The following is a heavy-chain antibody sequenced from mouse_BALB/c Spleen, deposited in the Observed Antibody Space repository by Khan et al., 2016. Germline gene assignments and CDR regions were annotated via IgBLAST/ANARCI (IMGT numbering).Heavy chain of an antibody. V-gene: IGHV1S137*01. CDR2: ISTYYGDA. Sequence: QVQLQQSGAELVRPGVSVKISCKGSGYTFTDYALHWVKQSHATSLEWIGIISTYYGDATSNQKFKDKATMTVDKSSGTTYLELARLTSEDSAIYDGARGTSALDYSLDYWGQGTSVTVSS. CDR1: GYTFTDYA. CDR3: ARGTSALDYSLDY. D-gene: IGHD2-14*01. J-gene: IGHJ4*01.